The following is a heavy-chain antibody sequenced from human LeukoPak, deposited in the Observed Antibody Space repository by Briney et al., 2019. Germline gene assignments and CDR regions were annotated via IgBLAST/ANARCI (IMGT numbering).Heavy chain of an antibody. CDR3: ARARTKTLIKTLSLSNYYYYYMDV. V-gene: IGHV3-23*01. CDR2: ISGSGGST. J-gene: IGHJ6*03. CDR1: GFTFSSSA. Sequence: GGSLRLSCAASGFTFSSSAMNWVRQAPGKGLEWVSAISGSGGSTYYADSVKGRFTISRDNSRNTLYLQMNSLRAEDTAVYYCARARTKTLIKTLSLSNYYYYYMDVWGKGTTVTVSS. D-gene: IGHD5/OR15-5a*01.